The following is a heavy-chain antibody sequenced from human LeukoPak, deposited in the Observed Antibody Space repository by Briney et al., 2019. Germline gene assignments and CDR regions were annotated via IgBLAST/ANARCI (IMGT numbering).Heavy chain of an antibody. CDR3: ARDVGYCSGGSCSVSWFDP. CDR2: IYHSGRT. V-gene: IGHV4-38-2*02. J-gene: IGHJ5*02. D-gene: IGHD2-15*01. CDR1: GYSISSGYF. Sequence: SETLSLTCTVSGYSISSGYFWAWIRQPPGKGLEWIGSIYHSGRTYYNPSLKSLVTISVDTSKNQFSLKLSSVTAADTAVYYCARDVGYCSGGSCSVSWFDPWGQGTLVTVSS.